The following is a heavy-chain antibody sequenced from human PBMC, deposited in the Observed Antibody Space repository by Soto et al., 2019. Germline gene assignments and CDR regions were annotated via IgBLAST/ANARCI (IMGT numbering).Heavy chain of an antibody. J-gene: IGHJ2*01. V-gene: IGHV3-9*01. Sequence: VQLVESGGGLGQPGTSLRLSCAASGFTFDDFAMHWVRQAPGKGLEWVAGINWNSRSIDYADSVKGRFIISRDNAKKSIYLQLNNLRTEDTAFYYCAKDRRVMNWYFDLWGRGTLVVVSS. CDR3: AKDRRVMNWYFDL. D-gene: IGHD2-21*01. CDR1: GFTFDDFA. CDR2: INWNSRSI.